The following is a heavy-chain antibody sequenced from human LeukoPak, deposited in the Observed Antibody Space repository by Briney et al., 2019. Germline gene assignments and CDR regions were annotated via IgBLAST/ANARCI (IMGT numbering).Heavy chain of an antibody. Sequence: GGSLRLSCAASGFTFSDHYMIWLRQAPGKGLEAMSYISHNGETKYYADSVKGRLSISRDNAKSSLYLQMNSLRVEDTAVYYCARDRHGYFDYWGQGTLVTVSS. CDR1: GFTFSDHY. CDR2: ISHNGETK. D-gene: IGHD6-13*01. J-gene: IGHJ4*02. CDR3: ARDRHGYFDY. V-gene: IGHV3-11*01.